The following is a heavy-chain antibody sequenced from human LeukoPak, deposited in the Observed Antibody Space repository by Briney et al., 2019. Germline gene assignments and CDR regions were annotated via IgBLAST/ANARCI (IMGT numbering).Heavy chain of an antibody. J-gene: IGHJ4*02. V-gene: IGHV4-34*01. CDR3: ATPSTDSYGYYFDY. CDR1: GGSFSGYY. CDR2: INHSGST. D-gene: IGHD5-18*01. Sequence: TSETLSLTCAVYGGSFSGYYWSWIRQPPGKGLEWIGEINHSGSTNYNPSLKSRVTISVDTSKNQFSLKLSSVTAADTAVYYCATPSTDSYGYYFDYWGQGTLVTVSS.